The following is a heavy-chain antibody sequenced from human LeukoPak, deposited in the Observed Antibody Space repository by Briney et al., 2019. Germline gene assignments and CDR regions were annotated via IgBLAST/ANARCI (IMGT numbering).Heavy chain of an antibody. V-gene: IGHV3-23*01. J-gene: IGHJ4*02. Sequence: GGSLRLSCAASGFTVSSSYMSWVRQAPGKGLEWVSAISGRDGYTYYADSVKGRFTISRDNSKDTLFLHMSSLRAEDTAVYYCAKGTIAAAGTDCDYWGQGTQVTVSS. CDR3: AKGTIAAAGTDCDY. CDR2: ISGRDGYT. D-gene: IGHD6-13*01. CDR1: GFTVSSSY.